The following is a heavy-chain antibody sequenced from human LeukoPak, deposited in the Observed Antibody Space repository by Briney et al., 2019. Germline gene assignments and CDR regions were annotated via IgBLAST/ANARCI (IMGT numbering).Heavy chain of an antibody. D-gene: IGHD1-26*01. CDR1: GFTFSSYG. Sequence: PGGSLRLSCAASGFTFSSYGMHWVRQAPGKGLEWVAFIRYDGSNKYYADSVKGRFTISRDNSKNTLYLQMNSLRAEDTAVYYCAKDGRTSYSYYYYYMDVWGKGTTVTISS. CDR3: AKDGRTSYSYYYYYMDV. CDR2: IRYDGSNK. V-gene: IGHV3-30*02. J-gene: IGHJ6*03.